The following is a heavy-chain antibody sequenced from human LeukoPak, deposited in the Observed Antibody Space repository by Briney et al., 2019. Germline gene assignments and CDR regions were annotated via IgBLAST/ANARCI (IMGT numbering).Heavy chain of an antibody. V-gene: IGHV6-1*01. J-gene: IGHJ4*02. CDR3: ARGPNFNYDFWSGSRSGYDY. D-gene: IGHD3-3*01. CDR1: GDSVSSNSAA. CDR2: TYYRSKWYN. Sequence: SQTLSLTCAISGDSVSSNSAAWNWIRQSPSRGLEWLGRTYYRSKWYNDYAVSVKSRITINPDTSKNQFSLQLISVTPEDTAVYYCARGPNFNYDFWSGSRSGYDYWGQGTLVTVSS.